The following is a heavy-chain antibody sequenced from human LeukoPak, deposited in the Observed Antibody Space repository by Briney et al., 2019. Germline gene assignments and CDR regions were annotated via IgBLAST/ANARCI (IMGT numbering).Heavy chain of an antibody. D-gene: IGHD3-16*01. J-gene: IGHJ3*02. Sequence: PGGSLRLSCAASGFSFSDYDMSWVRQAPGKGLVWVSSMSLSTSGKTYADSVKGRFTVSTDKAKNTLYLQMDSLRAEDTAMYYCAKALTRWAFDMWGQGTMVTVSS. CDR2: MSLSTSGK. V-gene: IGHV3-23*01. CDR3: AKALTRWAFDM. CDR1: GFSFSDYD.